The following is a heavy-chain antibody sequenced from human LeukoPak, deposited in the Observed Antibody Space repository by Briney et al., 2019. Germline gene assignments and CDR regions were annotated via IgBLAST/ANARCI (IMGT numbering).Heavy chain of an antibody. D-gene: IGHD6-19*01. CDR3: ARGSVWAVAGTLSWFDP. Sequence: ASVKASCKASGYTFTGYYMHWVRQAPGQGLEWTGWINPNSGGTSYAQKFQGRVTMTRDTSISTAYMELSRLRSDDTAVYYCARGSVWAVAGTLSWFDPWGQGTLVTVSS. J-gene: IGHJ5*02. V-gene: IGHV1-2*02. CDR1: GYTFTGYY. CDR2: INPNSGGT.